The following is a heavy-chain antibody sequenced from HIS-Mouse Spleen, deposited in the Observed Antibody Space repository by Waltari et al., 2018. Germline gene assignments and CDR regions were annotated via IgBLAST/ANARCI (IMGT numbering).Heavy chain of an antibody. Sequence: QVQLVESGGCVVQPGRSLRPACAAYGFTFSSYAMPWVRQAPGKGLEWVAVISYDGSNKYYADSVKGRFTISRDNSKNTLYLQMNSLRAEDTAVYYCARDHSGWYFDYWGQGTLVTVSS. CDR3: ARDHSGWYFDY. V-gene: IGHV3-30-3*01. D-gene: IGHD6-19*01. CDR1: GFTFSSYA. J-gene: IGHJ4*02. CDR2: ISYDGSNK.